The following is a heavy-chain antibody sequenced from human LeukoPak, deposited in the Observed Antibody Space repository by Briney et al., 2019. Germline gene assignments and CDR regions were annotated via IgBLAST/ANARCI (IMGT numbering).Heavy chain of an antibody. V-gene: IGHV3-30*04. CDR1: GFTFSSYA. CDR2: ISYDGSNK. CDR3: AKDCFSLAVAGTAHDFDY. J-gene: IGHJ4*02. Sequence: PGGSLRLSCAASGFTFSSYAMHWVRQAPGKGLEWVAVISYDGSNKYYADSVKGRFTISRDNSKNTLYLQMNSLRAEDTAVYYCAKDCFSLAVAGTAHDFDYWGQGTLVTVSS. D-gene: IGHD6-19*01.